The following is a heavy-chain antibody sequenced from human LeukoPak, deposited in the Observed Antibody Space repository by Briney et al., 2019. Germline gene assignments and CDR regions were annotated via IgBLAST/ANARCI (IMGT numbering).Heavy chain of an antibody. CDR2: ISAYNGNT. CDR1: GYTFTSYG. CDR3: ARGYSSSWYRVDFDY. V-gene: IGHV1-18*04. D-gene: IGHD6-13*01. Sequence: GASVKVSCKASGYTFTSYGISWVRQAPGQGLEWMGWISAYNGNTNYAQKLQGRVTMTTDTSTSTAYMELRSLRSDDTAVHYCARGYSSSWYRVDFDYWGQGTLVTVSS. J-gene: IGHJ4*02.